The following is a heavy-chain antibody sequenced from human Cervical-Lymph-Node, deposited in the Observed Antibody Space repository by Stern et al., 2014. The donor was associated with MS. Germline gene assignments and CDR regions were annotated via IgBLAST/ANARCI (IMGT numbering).Heavy chain of an antibody. Sequence: VQLVQSGAEVKKPGESLKISCKDSGNSFTAYWIGWVRPKPGKGLEWMGIIYPFDSDTRYSPSFQGQVTISADKSTNTAYLQWSSLKASDTAVYYCARHFTSDSDFYYYYGMDVWGQGTTVTVSS. CDR1: GNSFTAYW. J-gene: IGHJ6*02. D-gene: IGHD2/OR15-2a*01. CDR3: ARHFTSDSDFYYYYGMDV. CDR2: IYPFDSDT. V-gene: IGHV5-51*01.